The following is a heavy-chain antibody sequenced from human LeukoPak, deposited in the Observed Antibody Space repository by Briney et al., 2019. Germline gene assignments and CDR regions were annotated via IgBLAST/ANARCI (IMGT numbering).Heavy chain of an antibody. CDR1: GFSVSNYY. CDR3: AREQWFRWEY. J-gene: IGHJ4*02. V-gene: IGHV3-11*01. CDR2: IPNDDSVI. D-gene: IGHD3-22*01. Sequence: GGSLRLSCEASGFSVSNYYMVWVRQPPGKGLECNSYIPNDDSVIYYADSVRGRLSVSRDSAKNSLSLQLNSLRAEDTAVYYCAREQWFRWEYWGQGILVTVSS.